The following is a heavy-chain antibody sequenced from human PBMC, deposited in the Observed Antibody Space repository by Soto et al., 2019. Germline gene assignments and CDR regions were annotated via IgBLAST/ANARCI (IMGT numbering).Heavy chain of an antibody. Sequence: QLQLQESGPGLVKPAETLSLTCIVSGGSISSSNYYCGWIRQPPGEGLEWIGSIYSSGNTYYNRTLKSPVTIPVATSKTQFSLNLSSVTAADTAVYYFARAGAGMSHWFFGLLGRGCLVTVSS. D-gene: IGHD1-26*01. CDR2: IYSSGNT. J-gene: IGHJ2*01. CDR1: GGSISSSNYY. V-gene: IGHV4-39*01. CDR3: ARAGAGMSHWFFGL.